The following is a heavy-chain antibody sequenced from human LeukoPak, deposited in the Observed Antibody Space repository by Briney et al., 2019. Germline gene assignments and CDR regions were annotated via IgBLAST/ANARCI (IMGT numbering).Heavy chain of an antibody. V-gene: IGHV4-34*01. CDR2: IYYSGST. CDR1: GGSFSGYY. D-gene: IGHD3-16*01. J-gene: IGHJ5*02. CDR3: ARHLGGSSRLDP. Sequence: SETLSLTCAVYGGSFSGYYWSWIRQPPGKGLEWIGNIYYSGSTSYNPSLMSRVTISVDTSKNQFSLNLISVTAADTAVYYCARHLGGSSRLDPWGQGTLVTVSS.